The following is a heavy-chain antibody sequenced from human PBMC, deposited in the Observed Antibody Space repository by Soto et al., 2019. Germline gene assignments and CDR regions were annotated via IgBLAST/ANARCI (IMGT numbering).Heavy chain of an antibody. D-gene: IGHD4-17*01. J-gene: IGHJ6*02. CDR3: ARGGPYGDYYYYGMDV. CDR2: ISAYNGNT. V-gene: IGHV1-18*01. CDR1: GYTFTSYG. Sequence: ASVKVSCKASGYTFTSYGISWLRQAPGQGLEWMGWISAYNGNTNYAQKLQGRVTMTTDTSTSTAYMELRSLRSDDTAVYYCARGGPYGDYYYYGMDVWGQGTTVTVSS.